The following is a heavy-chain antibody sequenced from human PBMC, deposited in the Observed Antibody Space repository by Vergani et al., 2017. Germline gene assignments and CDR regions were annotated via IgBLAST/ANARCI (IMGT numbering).Heavy chain of an antibody. D-gene: IGHD4-11*01. J-gene: IGHJ4*02. CDR1: GFTLGDYA. V-gene: IGHV3-49*04. Sequence: EVHLVESGGGLVQPGRSLRLSCSGSGFTLGDYAMTWVRQAPGKGLEWVAFIWSKPYGGTTEYAASVKGRFTISRDDSKSIAYLQMSSLKAEDTAVYYCTRDRLDYSYAYFVYWGQGAMVTVSP. CDR3: TRDRLDYSYAYFVY. CDR2: IWSKPYGGTT.